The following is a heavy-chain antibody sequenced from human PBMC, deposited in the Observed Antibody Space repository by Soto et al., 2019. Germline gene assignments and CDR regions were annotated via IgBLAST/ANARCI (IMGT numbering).Heavy chain of an antibody. J-gene: IGHJ5*02. CDR2: ISGSGGST. CDR3: AKGIWFGELDLPA. D-gene: IGHD3-10*01. CDR1: GFTFSSYA. V-gene: IGHV3-23*01. Sequence: EVQLLESGGGLVQPGGSLRLSCAASGFTFSSYAMSWVRQAPGKGLEWVSAISGSGGSTYYAASVKGRFTIARDNSKNTLYLQMNSLTAEDTGVYYCAKGIWFGELDLPAWGQGTLVTVSS.